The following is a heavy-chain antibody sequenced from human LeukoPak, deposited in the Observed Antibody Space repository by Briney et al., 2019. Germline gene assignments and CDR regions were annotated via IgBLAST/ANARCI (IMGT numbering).Heavy chain of an antibody. V-gene: IGHV3-74*01. CDR2: INSDGSST. Sequence: GGSLRLSCAASGFTFSSYWMHWVRQAPGKGLVWVSRINSDGSSTSYADSVKGRFTISRDNAKNTLYLQMNSLRAEDTAVYYCARDPLVSDIVLVVAANPYWGQGTLVTVSS. CDR3: ARDPLVSDIVLVVAANPY. J-gene: IGHJ4*02. CDR1: GFTFSSYW. D-gene: IGHD2-15*01.